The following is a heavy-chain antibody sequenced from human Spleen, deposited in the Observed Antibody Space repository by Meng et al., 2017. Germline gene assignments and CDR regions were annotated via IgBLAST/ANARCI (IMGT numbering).Heavy chain of an antibody. J-gene: IGHJ4*02. CDR2: ISEDGSGT. Sequence: EVQLVESGGGLVQPGESLRLSCAASGFTFSSYWMHWVRQAPGKGLVWVSRISEDGSGTNYADSVKCRFTISRDNSKNTLYLQMNSLRAEDTAVYYCAKMSDYWGQGILVTVSS. V-gene: IGHV3-74*01. CDR1: GFTFSSYW. CDR3: AKMSDY.